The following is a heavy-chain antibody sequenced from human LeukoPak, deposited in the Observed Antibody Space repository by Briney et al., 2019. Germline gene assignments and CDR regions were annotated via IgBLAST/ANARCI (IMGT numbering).Heavy chain of an antibody. V-gene: IGHV3-23*01. Sequence: GASLRLSCAASGFTFSSYAMTWVRQAPGKGLEWVSGITGGSHSIYYAESVEGRFTISRDKSKNTLYLQMNSLRAEDTALYYCAKGHYYDGCGYSIDDWGQGTLVTVSS. CDR2: ITGGSHSI. D-gene: IGHD3-22*01. J-gene: IGHJ4*02. CDR1: GFTFSSYA. CDR3: AKGHYYDGCGYSIDD.